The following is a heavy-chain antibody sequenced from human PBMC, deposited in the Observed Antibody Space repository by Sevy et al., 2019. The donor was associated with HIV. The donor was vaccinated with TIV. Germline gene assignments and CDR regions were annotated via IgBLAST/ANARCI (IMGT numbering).Heavy chain of an antibody. CDR3: AKELNPALESMIEVIFRSLKGFDV. D-gene: IGHD3-22*01. V-gene: IGHV3-23*01. Sequence: GGSLRLSCAASGFTFNTHAMNWVRQAPGKGLEWVSVISGIGSSTNYADSVKGRFTISRDNSKNTLYLQMNSLRADDTAVYYCAKELNPALESMIEVIFRSLKGFDVWGQGTMVTVSS. CDR1: GFTFNTHA. CDR2: ISGIGSST. J-gene: IGHJ3*01.